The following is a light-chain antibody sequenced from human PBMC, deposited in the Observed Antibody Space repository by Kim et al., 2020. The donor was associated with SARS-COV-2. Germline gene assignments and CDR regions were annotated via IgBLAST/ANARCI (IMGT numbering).Light chain of an antibody. CDR1: SSNIGSNP. V-gene: IGLV1-44*01. Sequence: QSVLTQPPSASGTPGQTVTISCSGSSSNIGSNPVHWYQKVPGTAPKLLIYGTDQRPSGVPDRFSGSKSGISASLAISGLQSGNEADYFCAAWDDSLSGVVFGGGTQLTVL. J-gene: IGLJ3*02. CDR3: AAWDDSLSGVV. CDR2: GTD.